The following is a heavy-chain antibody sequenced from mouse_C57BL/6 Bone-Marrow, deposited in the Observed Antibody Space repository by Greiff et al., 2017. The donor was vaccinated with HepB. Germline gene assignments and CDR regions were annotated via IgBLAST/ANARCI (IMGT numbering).Heavy chain of an antibody. CDR2: INPNNGGT. CDR1: GYTFTDYY. J-gene: IGHJ3*01. Sequence: EVQLQQSGPELVKPGASVKISCKASGYTFTDYYMNWVKQSHGKSLEWIGDINPNNGGTSYNQKFKGKATLTVDKSSSTAYMELRSLTSEDSAVYYCAREEIGSSHFAYWGQGTLVTVSA. V-gene: IGHV1-26*01. CDR3: AREEIGSSHFAY. D-gene: IGHD1-1*01.